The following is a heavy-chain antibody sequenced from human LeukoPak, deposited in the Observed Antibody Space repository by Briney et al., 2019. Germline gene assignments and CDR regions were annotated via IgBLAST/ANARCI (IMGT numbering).Heavy chain of an antibody. V-gene: IGHV3-30*02. Sequence: GGSLRLSCAASGFTFSSYGMHWVRQAPGKGLEWVAFIRYDGSNKYYADSVKGRFTISRDNSKNTLYLQMNSLRAEDTAVYYCAKDSPTRYCSSTSRYFSWGQGTLVTVSS. J-gene: IGHJ5*02. CDR2: IRYDGSNK. CDR1: GFTFSSYG. CDR3: AKDSPTRYCSSTSRYFS. D-gene: IGHD2-2*01.